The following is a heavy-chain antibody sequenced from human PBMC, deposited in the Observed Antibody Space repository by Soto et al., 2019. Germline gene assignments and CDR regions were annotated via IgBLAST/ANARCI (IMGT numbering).Heavy chain of an antibody. CDR3: ASHRAGSPTIFDY. J-gene: IGHJ4*02. CDR1: GGSISSGGYS. D-gene: IGHD1-26*01. CDR2: IYHSGST. Sequence: PSETLSVTCAVSGGSISSGGYSWSWIRQPPGKGLEWIGYIYHSGSTYYNPSLKSRVTISVDRSKTQFSLKLSSVTAADTALYSCASHRAGSPTIFDYSAQPTLLTVSS. V-gene: IGHV4-30-2*01.